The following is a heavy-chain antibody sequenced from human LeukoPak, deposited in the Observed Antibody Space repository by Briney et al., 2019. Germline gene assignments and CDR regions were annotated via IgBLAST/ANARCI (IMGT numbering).Heavy chain of an antibody. V-gene: IGHV1-18*01. J-gene: IGHJ4*02. CDR1: GYTFTSYG. D-gene: IGHD2-15*01. Sequence: ASVKVSCKASGYTFTSYGISWVRQAPGQGLEWMGWISAYNGNTNYAQKLQGRVTMTTDTSTSTAYMELGSLRSDDTAVYYCARALEDVVVVAATYYFDYWGQGTLVTVSS. CDR3: ARALEDVVVVAATYYFDY. CDR2: ISAYNGNT.